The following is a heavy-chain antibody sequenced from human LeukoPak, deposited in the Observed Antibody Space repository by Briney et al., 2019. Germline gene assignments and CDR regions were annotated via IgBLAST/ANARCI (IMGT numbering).Heavy chain of an antibody. D-gene: IGHD2-2*01. CDR1: GFTFSTYA. Sequence: PGGSLRLSCATSGFTFSTYAMTWVRQAPGKGLEWVSYISSSGSTIYYADSVKGRFTISRDNAKNSLYLQMNSLRAEDTAVYYCARVMGRYCSSTSCYVDYWGQGTLVTVSS. V-gene: IGHV3-48*04. CDR2: ISSSGSTI. CDR3: ARVMGRYCSSTSCYVDY. J-gene: IGHJ4*02.